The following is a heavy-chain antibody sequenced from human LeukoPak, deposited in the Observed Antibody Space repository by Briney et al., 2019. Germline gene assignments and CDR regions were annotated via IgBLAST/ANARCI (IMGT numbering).Heavy chain of an antibody. CDR1: GGSISSYY. Sequence: LSLTCTVSGGSISSYYMSWIRQAPGKGLEWVSYISSSGSTIYYADSVKGRFTISRDNAKNSLYLQMNSLRAEDTAVYYCARDPLHRVGARGRFDYWGQGTLVTVSS. V-gene: IGHV3-11*01. CDR2: ISSSGSTI. D-gene: IGHD1-26*01. CDR3: ARDPLHRVGARGRFDY. J-gene: IGHJ4*02.